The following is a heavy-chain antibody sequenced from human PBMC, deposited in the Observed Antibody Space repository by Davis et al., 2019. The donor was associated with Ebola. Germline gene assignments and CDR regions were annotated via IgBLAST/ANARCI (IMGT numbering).Heavy chain of an antibody. D-gene: IGHD5-12*01. J-gene: IGHJ3*02. V-gene: IGHV1-46*03. CDR1: GYTFTNYY. Sequence: ASVQVSCQASGYTFTNYYMHWVRQAPGQGLEWMGMINPNDGRTIYAQKFQGRVTVTRDTSTTTVYMDLISLRSEDTALYYCTTPGGQDSGYDVFDIWGQGTMVTVSS. CDR2: INPNDGRT. CDR3: TTPGGQDSGYDVFDI.